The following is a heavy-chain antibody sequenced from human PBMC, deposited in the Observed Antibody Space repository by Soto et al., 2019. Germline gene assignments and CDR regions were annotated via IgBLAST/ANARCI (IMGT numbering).Heavy chain of an antibody. D-gene: IGHD1-1*01. V-gene: IGHV1-18*01. J-gene: IGHJ6*02. CDR3: AREDGGTYYYYYGMDV. CDR2: ISAYNGNT. Sequence: ASVKVSCKASGYTSTSYGISWVRQAPGQGLEWMGWISAYNGNTNYAQKLQGRVTMTTDTSTSTAYMEMRSLRSDDTAVYYCAREDGGTYYYYYGMDVWGQGTTVTVSS. CDR1: GYTSTSYG.